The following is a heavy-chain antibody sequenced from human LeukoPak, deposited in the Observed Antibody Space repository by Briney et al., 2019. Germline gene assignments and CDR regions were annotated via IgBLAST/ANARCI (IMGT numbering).Heavy chain of an antibody. J-gene: IGHJ4*02. CDR1: GGSISSGDYY. CDR2: IYYSGST. D-gene: IGHD3-10*01. Sequence: PSQTLSLTCTVSGGSISSGDYYSTWIRQPPGKGLEWIGYIYYSGSTYYNPSLKSRVIISVDTSKNQFSLKLSSVTAADTDVYYCARENSESYYENFDYWGQGTLVTVSS. CDR3: ARENSESYYENFDY. V-gene: IGHV4-30-4*01.